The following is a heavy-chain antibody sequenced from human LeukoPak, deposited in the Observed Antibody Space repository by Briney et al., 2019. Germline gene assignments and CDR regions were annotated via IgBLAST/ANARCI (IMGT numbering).Heavy chain of an antibody. D-gene: IGHD3-3*01. CDR3: ARDRRGDYDFWSGYRDYYYMDV. CDR2: IYYSGST. CDR1: GGSISSHY. Sequence: SETLSLTCTVSGGSISSHYWSWIRQPPGKGLEWIGYIYYSGSTNYNPSLKSRVTIPVDTSKNQFSLKLSSVTAADTAVYYCARDRRGDYDFWSGYRDYYYMDVWGKGTTVTVSS. J-gene: IGHJ6*03. V-gene: IGHV4-59*11.